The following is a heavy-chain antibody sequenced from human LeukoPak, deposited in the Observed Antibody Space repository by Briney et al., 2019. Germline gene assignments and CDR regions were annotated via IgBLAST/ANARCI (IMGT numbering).Heavy chain of an antibody. CDR1: GYTFTSYA. Sequence: ASVKVSCKASGYTFTSYAMHWVRQAPGQRLEWMGWINAGNGNPKYSQKFQGRVTITRDTSASTAYMELSSLRSEDTAVYYCARSEGQEGYFDYWGQGTLVTVSS. CDR2: INAGNGNP. V-gene: IGHV1-3*01. CDR3: ARSEGQEGYFDY. J-gene: IGHJ4*02.